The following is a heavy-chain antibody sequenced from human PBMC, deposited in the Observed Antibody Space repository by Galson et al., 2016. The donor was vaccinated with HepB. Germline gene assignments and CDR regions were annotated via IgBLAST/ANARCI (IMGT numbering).Heavy chain of an antibody. V-gene: IGHV1-69*13. D-gene: IGHD5-24*01. CDR3: ARVRDGYNHYYYYGMDV. Sequence: SVKVSCKASGGTFPSYAISWVRQAPGQGLEWMGGIIPIFGTSNYAHKFQGRVTITADESTSTAYMELSSLRSEDTAVYYCARVRDGYNHYYYYGMDVWGQGTTVTVSS. CDR2: IIPIFGTS. J-gene: IGHJ6*02. CDR1: GGTFPSYA.